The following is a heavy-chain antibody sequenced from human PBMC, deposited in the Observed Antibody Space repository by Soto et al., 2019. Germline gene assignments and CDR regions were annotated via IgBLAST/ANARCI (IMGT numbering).Heavy chain of an antibody. CDR1: GGSISSGDYY. V-gene: IGHV4-30-4*01. CDR3: ARERPDGARLDP. Sequence: SETLSLTCTVSGGSISSGDYYWSWIRQPPGKGLEWMGYIYHSGSTYYNPSLKSRVTISVDTSKNQFSLKLSSVTAADTAVYYCARERPDGARLDPWGQGTLVTVS. D-gene: IGHD6-6*01. J-gene: IGHJ5*02. CDR2: IYHSGST.